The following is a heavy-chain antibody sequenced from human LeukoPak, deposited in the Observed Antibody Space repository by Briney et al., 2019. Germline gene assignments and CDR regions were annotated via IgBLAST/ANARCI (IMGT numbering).Heavy chain of an antibody. J-gene: IGHJ6*03. D-gene: IGHD3-10*01. CDR1: GFTFSSYA. Sequence: GGSLRLSCAASGFTFSSYAMSWVRQAPGKGLEWVSAISGSGGSTYYADSVKGRFTISRDNAKNSLYLQMNSLRAEDTAVYYCAGSDFYYYYYYYMDVWGKGTTVTISS. CDR2: ISGSGGST. V-gene: IGHV3-23*01. CDR3: AGSDFYYYYYYYMDV.